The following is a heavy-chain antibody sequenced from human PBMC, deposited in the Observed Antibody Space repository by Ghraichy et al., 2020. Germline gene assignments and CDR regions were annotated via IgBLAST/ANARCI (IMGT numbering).Heavy chain of an antibody. V-gene: IGHV3-23*01. CDR1: GFTFSKYA. Sequence: GGSLRLSCAASGFTFSKYAMNWVRQAPGKGLEWVSSISSIGINTFYADSVKGRFTISRDNSKNTLYLQMNSLRAEDTAIYYCAKDLDSDSYGYCDFWGQGTLVTVSS. J-gene: IGHJ4*02. CDR2: ISSIGINT. D-gene: IGHD6-19*01. CDR3: AKDLDSDSYGYCDF.